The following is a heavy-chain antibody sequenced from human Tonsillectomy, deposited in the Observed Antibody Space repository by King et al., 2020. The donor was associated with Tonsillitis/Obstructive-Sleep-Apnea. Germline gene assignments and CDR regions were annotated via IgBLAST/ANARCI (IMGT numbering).Heavy chain of an antibody. J-gene: IGHJ6*03. CDR1: GFTFSSYS. CDR2: ISSSSSYI. D-gene: IGHD5-24*01. Sequence: VQLVESGGGLVKPGGSLRLSCAASGFTFSSYSMNWVRQAPGKGLEWVSSISSSSSYIYYADSVKGRFTISSDNAKNSLYLQMNSLRAEDTAGYYCASLAYKSYYYMDVWGKGTTVTVSS. V-gene: IGHV3-21*01. CDR3: ASLAYKSYYYMDV.